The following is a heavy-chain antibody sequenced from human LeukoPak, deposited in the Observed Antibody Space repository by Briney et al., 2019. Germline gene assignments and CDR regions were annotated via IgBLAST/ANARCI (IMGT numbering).Heavy chain of an antibody. CDR3: AREVERYCSGGSCYFGAFDI. D-gene: IGHD2-15*01. J-gene: IGHJ3*02. Sequence: PSETLSLTCAVSGGSISSGGYSWSWIRQPPGKGLEWIGYIYHSGSTYYNPSLKSRVTISVDRSKNQFSLKLSSVTAADTAVYYCAREVERYCSGGSCYFGAFDIWGQGTMVTASS. CDR2: IYHSGST. V-gene: IGHV4-30-2*01. CDR1: GGSISSGGYS.